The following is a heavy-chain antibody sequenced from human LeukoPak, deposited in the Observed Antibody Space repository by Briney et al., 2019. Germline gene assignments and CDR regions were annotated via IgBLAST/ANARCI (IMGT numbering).Heavy chain of an antibody. CDR2: INYNGST. J-gene: IGHJ4*02. D-gene: IGHD3-10*01. CDR3: ARAVHYSGTSDQYTGGWYYFDF. CDR1: GDSINNYY. Sequence: KPSETVSLTCTVSGDSINNYYWSWIRQPPGKGLEWIGNINYNGSTNSNPSLKSRATISVDMSRKHFFLDLSSVTAADTAVYYCARAVHYSGTSDQYTGGWYYFDFWGQGTLVTVSS. V-gene: IGHV4-59*01.